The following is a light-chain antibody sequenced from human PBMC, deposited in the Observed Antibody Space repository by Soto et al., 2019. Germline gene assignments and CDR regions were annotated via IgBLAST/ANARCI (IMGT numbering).Light chain of an antibody. CDR3: QEYNTWPWT. Sequence: ETLMTQSPATLSVSPGERATLSCSASQSVKNNLAWYQQKLGQAPRVLIYGASTRATGIPARFTGSGSGTEFILTITSLQSEDSAVYYCQEYNTWPWTFGQGTKVEFK. CDR2: GAS. J-gene: IGKJ1*01. V-gene: IGKV3-15*01. CDR1: QSVKNN.